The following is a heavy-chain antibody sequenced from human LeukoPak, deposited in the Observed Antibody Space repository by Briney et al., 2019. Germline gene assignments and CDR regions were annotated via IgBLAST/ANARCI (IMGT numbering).Heavy chain of an antibody. V-gene: IGHV3-15*01. Sequence: GGSLRLSCAASGFTFSSYWMHWVRQAPGKGLEWVGRIKSKTDGGTTDYAAPVKGRFTISRDDSKNTLYLQMNSLKTEDTAVYYCTTRPDTIGYYDFYFDYWGQGILVTVSS. J-gene: IGHJ4*02. CDR2: IKSKTDGGTT. D-gene: IGHD3-22*01. CDR1: GFTFSSYW. CDR3: TTRPDTIGYYDFYFDY.